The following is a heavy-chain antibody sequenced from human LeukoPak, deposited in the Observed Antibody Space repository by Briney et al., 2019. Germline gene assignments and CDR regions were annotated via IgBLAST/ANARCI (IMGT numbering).Heavy chain of an antibody. CDR3: AKDGRAAAGSYYYYGMDV. D-gene: IGHD6-13*01. J-gene: IGHJ6*02. CDR1: GFTFSSYG. V-gene: IGHV3-30*18. CDR2: ISYDGSNK. Sequence: GGSLRLSCAASGFTFSSYGMHWVRQAPGKGLEWVAVISYDGSNKYYADSVKGRFTISRDNSKNTLYLQMNSLRAEDTAVYYCAKDGRAAAGSYYYYGMDVWGRGTTVTVSS.